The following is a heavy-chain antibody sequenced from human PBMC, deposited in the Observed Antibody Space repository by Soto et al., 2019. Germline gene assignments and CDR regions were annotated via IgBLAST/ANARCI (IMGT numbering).Heavy chain of an antibody. CDR2: IYYSGST. CDR3: ARAYSSSSPADNWFDP. J-gene: IGHJ5*02. CDR1: GGSISSGGYY. Sequence: QVQLQESGPGLVKPSQTLSLTCTVSGGSISSGGYYWSWIRQHPGKGLEWIGYIYYSGSTYYNPSLKSRVTISVDTSKNQFSLKLSSVTAADTAVYYCARAYSSSSPADNWFDPWGQGTLVTVSS. V-gene: IGHV4-31*03. D-gene: IGHD6-13*01.